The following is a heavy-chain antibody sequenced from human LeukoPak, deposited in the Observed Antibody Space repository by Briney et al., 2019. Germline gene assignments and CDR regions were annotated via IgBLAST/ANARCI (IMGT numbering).Heavy chain of an antibody. J-gene: IGHJ6*03. CDR3: ARDDRGYLAYMDV. D-gene: IGHD6-25*01. Sequence: GGSLRLSCEATGFTFSSYAMQWVRQAPGKGLEWVAVISYDGSNKYYADSVKGRFTISRDNSKNTLNLQMNSLRAEDTAVYYCARDDRGYLAYMDVWGKGTTVTVSS. CDR1: GFTFSSYA. CDR2: ISYDGSNK. V-gene: IGHV3-30*01.